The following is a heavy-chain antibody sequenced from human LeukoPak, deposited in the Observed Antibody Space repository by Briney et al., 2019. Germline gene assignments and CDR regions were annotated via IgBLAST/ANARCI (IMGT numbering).Heavy chain of an antibody. Sequence: GGSLRLSCAASGFTFSSYAMHCVRQAPGKGLEGVAVISYDGSNKYYADSVKGRFTISRDNPKNTLYLQMNSLRAEDTAVYYCAKVPNYDFWSGYYYYYYMDVWGKGTTVTVSS. CDR1: GFTFSSYA. D-gene: IGHD3-3*01. CDR3: AKVPNYDFWSGYYYYYYMDV. V-gene: IGHV3-30-3*01. J-gene: IGHJ6*03. CDR2: ISYDGSNK.